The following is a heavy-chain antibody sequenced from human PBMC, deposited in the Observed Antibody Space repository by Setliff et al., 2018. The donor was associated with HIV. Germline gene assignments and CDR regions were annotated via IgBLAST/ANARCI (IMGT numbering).Heavy chain of an antibody. J-gene: IGHJ4*02. Sequence: KASETLSLTCTVSGGSMSRFYWTWIRQPPGKGLEWIGFVYSTGSINYSPSFRGRLTISLDTSENQFSLHLTSVTAAGTAVYYCARAEGDAYNSLPYFDSWGPGALVTSPQ. CDR3: ARAEGDAYNSLPYFDS. V-gene: IGHV4-59*01. CDR2: VYSTGSI. CDR1: GGSMSRFY. D-gene: IGHD1-1*01.